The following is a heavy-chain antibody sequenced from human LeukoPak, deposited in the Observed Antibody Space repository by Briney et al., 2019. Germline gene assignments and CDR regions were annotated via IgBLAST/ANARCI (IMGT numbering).Heavy chain of an antibody. CDR3: AGMGGWYDYYFDY. Sequence: LVKVSCKASGGTFSSYAISWVRQAPGQGLEWMGGIIPIFGTANYAQKFQGRVTITADKSTSTAYMELSGLRSEDTAVYYCAGMGGWYDYYFDYWGQGTLVTVSS. CDR2: IIPIFGTA. CDR1: GGTFSSYA. D-gene: IGHD6-19*01. V-gene: IGHV1-69*06. J-gene: IGHJ4*02.